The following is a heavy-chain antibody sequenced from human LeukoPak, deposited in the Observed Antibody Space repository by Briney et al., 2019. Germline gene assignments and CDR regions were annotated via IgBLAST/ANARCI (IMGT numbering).Heavy chain of an antibody. Sequence: PGGSLRLSCAASGFTFSSYAMSWVRQAPGKGLEWVAFIRNDGSDKYYAVSVKGRFTISRDNSKNTLYLQMNSLRAEDTAVYYCARDRMTTVTTGRFVYWGQGTLVTVSS. J-gene: IGHJ4*02. CDR1: GFTFSSYA. CDR2: IRNDGSDK. CDR3: ARDRMTTVTTGRFVY. V-gene: IGHV3-30*02. D-gene: IGHD4-17*01.